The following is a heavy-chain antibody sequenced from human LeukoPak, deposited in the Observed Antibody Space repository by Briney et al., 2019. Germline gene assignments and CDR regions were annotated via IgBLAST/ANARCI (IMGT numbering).Heavy chain of an antibody. CDR1: GFTFSSYS. Sequence: GGSLRLSCAASGFTFSSYSMNWVRQAPGKGLQWVPSISSISTYIYYADPVRGRFTISRDNAKNSLYLQMNSLRGEDTAVYYCARGDGATPPDVFDIWGQGTMVTVSS. D-gene: IGHD3-10*01. CDR3: ARGDGATPPDVFDI. CDR2: ISSISTYI. V-gene: IGHV3-21*01. J-gene: IGHJ3*02.